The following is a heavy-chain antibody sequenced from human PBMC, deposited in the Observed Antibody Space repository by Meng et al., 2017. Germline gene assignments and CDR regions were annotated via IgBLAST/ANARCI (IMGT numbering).Heavy chain of an antibody. CDR1: GFTFSSYG. CDR3: ARDGGGYYFWETGYNWYDS. Sequence: GESLKISCAASGFTFSSYGMHWVRQAPGKGLEWVAVICYDGSNKYYADSVKGRFTISRDNSKNTLYLQMNSLRAEDTALYYCARDGGGYYFWETGYNWYDSWGQGTLVTVSS. J-gene: IGHJ5*01. D-gene: IGHD3-22*01. CDR2: ICYDGSNK. V-gene: IGHV3-33*01.